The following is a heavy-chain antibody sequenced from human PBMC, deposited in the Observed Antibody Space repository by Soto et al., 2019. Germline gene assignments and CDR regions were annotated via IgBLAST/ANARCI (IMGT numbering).Heavy chain of an antibody. D-gene: IGHD2-8*01. J-gene: IGHJ5*02. V-gene: IGHV4-59*01. CDR3: SRDWCHRARVFYL. Sequence: PSETLSLTCTVSGGSISSYYWSWIRQPPGKGLEWIGYIYYSGGTNYNPSLKSRVTISVDTSKNQFSLKLSSVTAADTAVYYFSRDWCHRARVFYLWGQGTLVTVSS. CDR1: GGSISSYY. CDR2: IYYSGGT.